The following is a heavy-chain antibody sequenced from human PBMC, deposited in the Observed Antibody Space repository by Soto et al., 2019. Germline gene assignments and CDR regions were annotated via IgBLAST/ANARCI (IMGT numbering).Heavy chain of an antibody. CDR1: GFTFSSYA. V-gene: IGHV3-64*01. CDR3: ARVRSVAGTRRGPLYDAFDI. CDR2: ISSNGGST. D-gene: IGHD6-19*01. Sequence: PGGSLRLSCAASGFTFSSYAMHWVRQAPGKGLEYVSAISSNGGSTYYANSVKGRFTISRDNSKNTLYLQMGSLRAEDMAVYYCARVRSVAGTRRGPLYDAFDIWGQGTMVTV. J-gene: IGHJ3*02.